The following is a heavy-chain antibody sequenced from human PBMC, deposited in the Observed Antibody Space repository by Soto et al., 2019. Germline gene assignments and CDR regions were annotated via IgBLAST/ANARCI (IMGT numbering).Heavy chain of an antibody. D-gene: IGHD4-17*01. V-gene: IGHV3-15*07. J-gene: IGHJ5*02. Sequence: EVQLVESGGGLVKPGGSLRLSCAASGFTFSNAWMNWFRQAPGKGLEWVGRIKSKTDGGTTDYAAPVKGRFTISRDDSKHTLYLQMNSLKTEDTAVYYCTSIYYGDYVWWFDPWGQGTLVTVSS. CDR3: TSIYYGDYVWWFDP. CDR1: GFTFSNAW. CDR2: IKSKTDGGTT.